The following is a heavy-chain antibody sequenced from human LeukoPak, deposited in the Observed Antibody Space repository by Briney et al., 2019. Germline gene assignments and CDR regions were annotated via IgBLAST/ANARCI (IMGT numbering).Heavy chain of an antibody. CDR2: INHSGST. D-gene: IGHD3-10*01. J-gene: IGHJ6*03. CDR1: GGSFSGYY. V-gene: IGHV4-34*01. CDR3: ARRVTMVRGVIRAYYYYYMDV. Sequence: TSSETLSLTCAVYGGSFSGYYWSWIRQPPGRGLEWIGEINHSGSTNYNPSLKSRVTISVDTSKNQFSLTLSSVTAADTAVYYCARRVTMVRGVIRAYYYYYMDVWGKGTTVTISS.